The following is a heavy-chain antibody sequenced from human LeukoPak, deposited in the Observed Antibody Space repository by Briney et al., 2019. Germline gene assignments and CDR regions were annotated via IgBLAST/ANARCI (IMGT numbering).Heavy chain of an antibody. V-gene: IGHV3-74*01. Sequence: GGSLRLSCAASGFTFSSYWMHWVRQAPGKGLVWFSRTNEDASTTNYADSVKGRFTISRDNAKNTLYLQMNSLRAEDTAVYYCVRDLGGRSGYWGQGTLVTVSS. CDR1: GFTFSSYW. D-gene: IGHD1-26*01. J-gene: IGHJ4*02. CDR3: VRDLGGRSGY. CDR2: TNEDASTT.